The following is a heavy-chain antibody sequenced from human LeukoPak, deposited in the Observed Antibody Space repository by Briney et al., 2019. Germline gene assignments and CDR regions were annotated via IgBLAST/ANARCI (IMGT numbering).Heavy chain of an antibody. CDR2: IYPGDSDT. J-gene: IGHJ6*03. CDR1: GYSSTSYW. CDR3: ARHRKEDYYYYYYMDV. Sequence: GESLKISCKGSGYSSTSYWIGWVRQMPGKGLEWMGIIYPGDSDTRYSPSFQGQVTISADKSISTAYLQWSSLKASDTAMYYCARHRKEDYYYYYYMDVWGKGTTVTVSS. V-gene: IGHV5-51*01.